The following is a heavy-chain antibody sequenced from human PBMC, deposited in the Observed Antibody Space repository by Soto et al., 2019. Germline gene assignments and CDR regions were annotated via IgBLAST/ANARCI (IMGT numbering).Heavy chain of an antibody. CDR2: IYPGDSDT. CDR1: GYSFSSYW. J-gene: IGHJ4*02. CDR3: ARHYYGSGIRYFDY. Sequence: GESLKISCKGSGYSFSSYWIGWVRQMPGKGLEWMGIIYPGDSDTRYSPSFQGQVTTSADKSISTAYLQWSSLKASDTAMYYWARHYYGSGIRYFDYWGQGSLVTVSS. V-gene: IGHV5-51*01. D-gene: IGHD3-10*01.